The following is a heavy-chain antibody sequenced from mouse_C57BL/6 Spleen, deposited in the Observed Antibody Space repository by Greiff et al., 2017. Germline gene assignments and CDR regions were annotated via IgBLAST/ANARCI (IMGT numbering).Heavy chain of an antibody. J-gene: IGHJ4*01. D-gene: IGHD2-3*01. CDR2: INPGSGGT. CDR3: ARSADGYYSYAMDY. CDR1: GYAFTNYL. V-gene: IGHV1-54*01. Sequence: QVQLQQSGAELVRPGTSVKVSCKASGYAFTNYLIEWVKQRPGQGLEWIGVINPGSGGTNYNEKFKGKATLTADKSSSTAYMQLSSLTSEDSAVYFCARSADGYYSYAMDYWGQGTSVTVSS.